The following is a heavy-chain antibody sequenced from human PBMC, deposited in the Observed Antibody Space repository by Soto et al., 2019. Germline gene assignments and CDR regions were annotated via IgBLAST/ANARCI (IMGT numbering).Heavy chain of an antibody. D-gene: IGHD3-3*02. V-gene: IGHV4-30-4*01. CDR1: GGSISSGDYY. CDR2: IYYSGST. J-gene: IGHJ4*02. Sequence: QVQLQESGPGLVKPSQTLSLTCTVSGGSISSGDYYWSWIRQPPGKGLEWIGYIYYSGSTYYNPSLKRRVTISVGTSKNQFSLKLSSVTAADTAVYYCARVLGWLYYFDYWGQGTLVTVSS. CDR3: ARVLGWLYYFDY.